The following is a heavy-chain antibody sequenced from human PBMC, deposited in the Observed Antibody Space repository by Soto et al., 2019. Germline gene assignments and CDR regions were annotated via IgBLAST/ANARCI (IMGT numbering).Heavy chain of an antibody. CDR1: GFTFSSYG. J-gene: IGHJ4*02. CDR3: AKYLGYCSSTSCYVH. CDR2: ISYDGSNK. Sequence: QVQLVESGGGVVQPGRSLRLSCAASGFTFSSYGMHWVRQAPGKGLEWVAVISYDGSNKYYADSVKGRFTISRDNSKNTLYLQMNSLRAEDTAVYYCAKYLGYCSSTSCYVHWGQGTLVTVSS. D-gene: IGHD2-2*01. V-gene: IGHV3-30*18.